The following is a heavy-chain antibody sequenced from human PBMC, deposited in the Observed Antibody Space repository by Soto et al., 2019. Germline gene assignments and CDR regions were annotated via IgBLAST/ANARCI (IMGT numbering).Heavy chain of an antibody. D-gene: IGHD3-22*01. CDR1: CGSISSSNW. V-gene: IGHV4-4*02. CDR2: IYHSGST. CDR3: AIYSRPIDAFDI. J-gene: IGHJ3*02. Sequence: PSETLSLTCAVSCGSISSSNWWSWVRHPPGKGLEWIGEIYHSGSTNYNPSLKSRVTISVDKSKNQFSLKLSSVTAADTAVYYCAIYSRPIDAFDIWGQGTMVTVS.